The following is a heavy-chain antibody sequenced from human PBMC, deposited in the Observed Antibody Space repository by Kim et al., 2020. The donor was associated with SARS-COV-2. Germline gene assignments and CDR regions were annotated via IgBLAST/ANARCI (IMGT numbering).Heavy chain of an antibody. J-gene: IGHJ6*02. D-gene: IGHD3-10*01. CDR2: IYYSGST. CDR1: GGSISSYY. CDR3: ARDRGYYGMDV. V-gene: IGHV4-59*13. Sequence: SETLSLTCTVSGGSISSYYWSWIRQPPGKGLEWIGYIYYSGSTNYNPSLKSRVTISVDTSKNQFSLKLSSVTAADTAVYYCARDRGYYGMDVWGQGTTVTVSS.